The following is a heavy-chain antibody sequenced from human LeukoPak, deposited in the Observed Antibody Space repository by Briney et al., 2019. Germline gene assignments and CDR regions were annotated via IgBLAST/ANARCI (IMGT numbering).Heavy chain of an antibody. CDR3: AKGAYDYIEMGYFDD. D-gene: IGHD5-12*01. J-gene: IGHJ4*02. CDR1: GFRFSNFA. CDR2: IIGSSGDT. Sequence: GGSLRLSCAASGFRFSNFAMSWVRQAPGKGLEWVSLIIGSSGDTLYADSVKGRFTISREISKNRLYLQMNSLRAEDTALYYCAKGAYDYIEMGYFDDWGQGTLVTVSS. V-gene: IGHV3-23*01.